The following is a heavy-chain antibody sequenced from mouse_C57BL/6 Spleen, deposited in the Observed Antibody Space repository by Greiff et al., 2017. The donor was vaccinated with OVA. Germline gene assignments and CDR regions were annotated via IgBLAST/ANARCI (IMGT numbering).Heavy chain of an antibody. J-gene: IGHJ3*01. CDR3: ARSGSNYEKGFAY. V-gene: IGHV1-26*01. CDR1: GYTFTDYY. CDR2: INPNNGGT. D-gene: IGHD2-5*01. Sequence: EVQLQQSGPELVKPGASVKISCKASGYTFTDYYMNWVKQSHGKSLEWIGDINPNNGGTSYNQKFKGKATLTVDKSSSTAYMELRSLTSEDSAVYYCARSGSNYEKGFAYWGQGTLVTVSA.